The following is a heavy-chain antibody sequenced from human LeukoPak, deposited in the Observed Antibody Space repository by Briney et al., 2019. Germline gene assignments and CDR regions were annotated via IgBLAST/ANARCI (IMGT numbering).Heavy chain of an antibody. J-gene: IGHJ4*02. CDR1: EFTFSTYY. V-gene: IGHV3-7*01. D-gene: IGHD6-19*01. CDR3: ARWLYSGGWAMDY. Sequence: QPGGSLRLSCTASEFTFSTYYMTWVRQALGKGLEWGGSIRADGSAQFYVGSVRGRLTISRDNAKDSLYLQMNSLRAEDTAVYYCARWLYSGGWAMDYWGQGTLVSVSS. CDR2: IRADGSAQ.